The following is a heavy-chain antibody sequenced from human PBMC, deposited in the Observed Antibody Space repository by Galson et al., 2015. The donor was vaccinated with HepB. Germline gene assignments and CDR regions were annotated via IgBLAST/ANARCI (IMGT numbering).Heavy chain of an antibody. J-gene: IGHJ5*02. CDR1: GFTFSSYA. CDR3: AREGIGFDWLLGHWFDP. CDR2: ISYDGSNK. Sequence: SLRLSCAASGFTFSSYAMHWVRQAPGKGLEWVAVISYDGSNKYYADSVKGRFTISRDNSKNTLYLQMNSLRAEDTAVYYCAREGIGFDWLLGHWFDPWGQGTLVTVSS. V-gene: IGHV3-30-3*01. D-gene: IGHD3-9*01.